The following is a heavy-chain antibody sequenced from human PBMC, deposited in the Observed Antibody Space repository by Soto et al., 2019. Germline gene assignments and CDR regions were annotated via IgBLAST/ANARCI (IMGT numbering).Heavy chain of an antibody. CDR3: ASGRDGVRNWLET. CDR2: IYNSGNT. CDR1: VCSISIGFYS. V-gene: IGHV4-30-2*01. D-gene: IGHD2-8*01. J-gene: IGHJ5*02. Sequence: SSTXSLTCSFAVCSISIGFYSWSWIRQPPGHGLDWIGYIYNSGNTYYNPSLMSRVTISAERSQNHFSLKLTSVTAADTAVYYCASGRDGVRNWLETWGQGPQV.